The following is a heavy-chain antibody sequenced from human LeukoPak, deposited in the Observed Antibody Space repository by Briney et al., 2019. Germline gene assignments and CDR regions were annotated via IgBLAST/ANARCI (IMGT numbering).Heavy chain of an antibody. D-gene: IGHD2-2*01. Sequence: PGGSLLLSCAASGFTFDNYAMHWVRQAPGKGLEWVSHITWDGNIAYYADSVKGRFTISRDNSKNSMFLQMNLLRPDDTALYYCAKAAEGVVVPAAGFDYWGQGTLVTVSS. V-gene: IGHV3-43D*04. CDR1: GFTFDNYA. CDR2: ITWDGNIA. CDR3: AKAAEGVVVPAAGFDY. J-gene: IGHJ4*02.